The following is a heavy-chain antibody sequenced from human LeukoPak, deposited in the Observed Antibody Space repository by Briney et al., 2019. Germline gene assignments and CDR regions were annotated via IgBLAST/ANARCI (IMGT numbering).Heavy chain of an antibody. V-gene: IGHV3-7*04. CDR1: GFTFSSYW. CDR3: ARAIRGYSYVLDY. D-gene: IGHD5-18*01. J-gene: IGHJ4*02. Sequence: PGGSLRLSCTASGFTFSSYWMSWVRQAPGKGLEWVANIRQDGGLKHYVDSVKGRFTISRDNAENSLYLQMNSLRAEDTAVYYCARAIRGYSYVLDYWGQGTLDTVSS. CDR2: IRQDGGLK.